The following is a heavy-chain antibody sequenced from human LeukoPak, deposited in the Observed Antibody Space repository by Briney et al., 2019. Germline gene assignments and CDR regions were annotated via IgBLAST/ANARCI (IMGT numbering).Heavy chain of an antibody. D-gene: IGHD1-26*01. CDR3: ARGRMGATKGYFDY. CDR2: ISYDGSNK. V-gene: IGHV3-30*04. J-gene: IGHJ4*02. CDR1: GFTFSSYA. Sequence: GGSLRLSCAASGFTFSSYAMHWVRQAPGKGLEGVAVISYDGSNKYYADSVKGRFTISRDNSKNTLYLQMNSLRAEDTAVYHCARGRMGATKGYFDYWGQGTLVTVSS.